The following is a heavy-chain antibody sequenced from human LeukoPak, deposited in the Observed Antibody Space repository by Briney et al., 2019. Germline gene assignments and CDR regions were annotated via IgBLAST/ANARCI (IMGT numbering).Heavy chain of an antibody. CDR3: ARSDSSGAARGIQY. CDR1: GYNFTSYW. D-gene: IGHD3-22*01. CDR2: IYPGDSDT. J-gene: IGHJ1*01. Sequence: GESLKISCKGSGYNFTSYWIGWVRQMPEKGLECMGTIYPGDSDTRYSPSFQGQVTISADKSVSTAYLQWSSLKASDTAMYYCARSDSSGAARGIQYWGQGTPVTVSS. V-gene: IGHV5-51*01.